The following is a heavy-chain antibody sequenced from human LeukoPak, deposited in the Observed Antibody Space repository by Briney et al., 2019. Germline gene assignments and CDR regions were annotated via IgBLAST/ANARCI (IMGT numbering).Heavy chain of an antibody. D-gene: IGHD3-22*01. V-gene: IGHV3-23*01. CDR1: GVTFRTYA. CDR3: AREGYYYDSSGSPQYGMDV. Sequence: GGSLRLSCAASGVTFRTYAMSWVRQAPGKGLEWVAGIGGSGASTFYADSVKGRFTISRDNAKNSLYLQMNSLRAEDTAVYYCAREGYYYDSSGSPQYGMDVWGQGTTVTVSS. CDR2: IGGSGAST. J-gene: IGHJ6*02.